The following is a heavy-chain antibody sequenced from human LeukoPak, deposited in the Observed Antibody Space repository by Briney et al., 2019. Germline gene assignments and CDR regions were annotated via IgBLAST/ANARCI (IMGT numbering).Heavy chain of an antibody. V-gene: IGHV4-39*01. CDR2: ISDRGRT. Sequence: PSETLSLTCTVSGGSIRSTTYYWGWIRQPPGKGLEWIGDISDRGRTYNNPSLKSRVTISVDTSKNQFSLKLSSVTAADTAVYYCATREDYGGNPKTAQYTIDYWGQGTLVTVSS. J-gene: IGHJ4*02. CDR1: GGSIRSTTYY. D-gene: IGHD4-23*01. CDR3: ATREDYGGNPKTAQYTIDY.